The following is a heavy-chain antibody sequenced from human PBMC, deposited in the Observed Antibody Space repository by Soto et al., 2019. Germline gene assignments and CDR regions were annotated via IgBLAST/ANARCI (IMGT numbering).Heavy chain of an antibody. J-gene: IGHJ6*02. CDR1: GFTFSSFG. CDR2: IWYDGSKK. V-gene: IGHV3-33*01. CDR3: ARDASYDSLWSGYYPSRNGMDV. D-gene: IGHD3-3*01. Sequence: QVQVVESGGGVVQPGRSLRLSCAASGFTFSSFGMHWVRQAPGKGLEWVSLIWYDGSKKSYGDSVKGRFTISRDNSRNTAYLQMSSLRADDTAVYYCARDASYDSLWSGYYPSRNGMDVWGQGTTVTVSS.